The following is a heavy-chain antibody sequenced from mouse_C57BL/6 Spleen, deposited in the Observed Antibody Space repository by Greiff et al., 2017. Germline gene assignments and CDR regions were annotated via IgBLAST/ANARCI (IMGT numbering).Heavy chain of an antibody. CDR3: ARTTVVATKGDYFDY. D-gene: IGHD1-1*01. Sequence: EVKLVESGAELVKPGASVKLSCTASGFNIKDYYMHWVKQRTEQGLEWIGRIDPEDGETKYAPKFQGKATITADTSSNTAYLQLSSLTSEDTAVYYCARTTVVATKGDYFDYWGQGTTLTVSS. CDR1: GFNIKDYY. CDR2: IDPEDGET. V-gene: IGHV14-2*01. J-gene: IGHJ2*01.